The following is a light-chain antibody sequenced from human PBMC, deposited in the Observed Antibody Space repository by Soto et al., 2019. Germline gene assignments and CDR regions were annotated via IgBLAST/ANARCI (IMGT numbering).Light chain of an antibody. CDR1: QDISRF. J-gene: IGKJ5*01. V-gene: IGKV1-17*03. Sequence: DVQMAQSPSAMSASVGDRVTIACRASQDISRFVAWFQHKPGRAPERLIYETSNLQPGVPSRFSGSGSGTEFTITISSLEPEDFAVYYCQQRSDWPPITFGQGTRLEIK. CDR2: ETS. CDR3: QQRSDWPPIT.